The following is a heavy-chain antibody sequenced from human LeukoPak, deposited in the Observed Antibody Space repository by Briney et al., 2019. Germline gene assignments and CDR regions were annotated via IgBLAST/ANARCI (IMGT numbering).Heavy chain of an antibody. CDR3: ARDKGATPAARVYYYYYMDV. V-gene: IGHV1-69*04. CDR1: GGTFSSYA. D-gene: IGHD2-2*01. CDR2: IIPILGIA. Sequence: GASVKVSCKASGGTFSSYAISWVRQAPGQGLEWMGRIIPILGIANYAQKFQGRVTITADESTSTAYMELSSLRSEDTAVYYCARDKGATPAARVYYYYYMDVWGKGTTVTVSS. J-gene: IGHJ6*03.